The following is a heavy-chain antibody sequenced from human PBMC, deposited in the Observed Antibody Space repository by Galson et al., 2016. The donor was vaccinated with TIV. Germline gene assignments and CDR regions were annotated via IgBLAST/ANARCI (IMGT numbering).Heavy chain of an antibody. Sequence: SLRLSCAASGFTFSDFWIHWVRQTPGRGPVWVSRINGDGSDMTYADSVKGRFTITRDNGKNTLYLQMHSLRVEYTAVYYCARAGDWLGVYGLDVWGQGTTVTVAS. D-gene: IGHD3/OR15-3a*01. V-gene: IGHV3-74*01. CDR3: ARAGDWLGVYGLDV. CDR1: GFTFSDFW. CDR2: INGDGSDM. J-gene: IGHJ6*02.